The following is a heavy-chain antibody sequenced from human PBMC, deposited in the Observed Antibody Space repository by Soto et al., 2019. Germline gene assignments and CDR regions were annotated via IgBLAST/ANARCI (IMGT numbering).Heavy chain of an antibody. V-gene: IGHV4-30-2*06. Sequence: SETLSFTCTVSGGSISSGGYSWTWLRQSPGKGLEWIGYTYQSGSAFYNPSLKSRVTISVDRSKNQFSLNLTSVTAADTAVYYCARDYYGMDVWGQGTTVTVSS. CDR3: ARDYYGMDV. CDR2: TYQSGSA. CDR1: GGSISSGGYS. J-gene: IGHJ6*02.